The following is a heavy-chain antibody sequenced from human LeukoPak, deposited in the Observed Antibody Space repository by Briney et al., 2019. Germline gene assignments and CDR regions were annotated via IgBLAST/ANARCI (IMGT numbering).Heavy chain of an antibody. V-gene: IGHV1-2*02. J-gene: IGHJ5*02. CDR1: GYTFTGYY. Sequence: ASVKVSCKASGYTFTGYYMHWVRQAPGQGLEWMGWINPNSGGTNYAQKFQGRVTMTRDTSISTAYMELSRLRSDDTAVYYCARGPPRSQTITIFGVVENWFDPWGQGTLVTVSS. CDR3: ARGPPRSQTITIFGVVENWFDP. CDR2: INPNSGGT. D-gene: IGHD3-3*01.